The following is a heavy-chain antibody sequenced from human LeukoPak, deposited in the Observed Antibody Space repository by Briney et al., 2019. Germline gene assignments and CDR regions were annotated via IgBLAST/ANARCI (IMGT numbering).Heavy chain of an antibody. Sequence: KSSETLSLTCTVSGGSISSSSYYWGWIRQPPGKGLEWIGSIYYSGCTYYNPSLKSRVTISVDTSKNQFSLKLSSVTAADTAVYYCARHPPYGSGSWGSYYFDYWGQGTLVTVSS. CDR1: GGSISSSSYY. CDR2: IYYSGCT. CDR3: ARHPPYGSGSWGSYYFDY. J-gene: IGHJ4*02. V-gene: IGHV4-39*01. D-gene: IGHD3-10*01.